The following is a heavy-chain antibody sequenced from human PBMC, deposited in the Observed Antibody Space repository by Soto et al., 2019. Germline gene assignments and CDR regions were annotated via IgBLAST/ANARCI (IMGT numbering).Heavy chain of an antibody. CDR3: ARDGDYGGNCLDY. D-gene: IGHD3-16*01. J-gene: IGHJ4*02. CDR1: GFAFRSYA. Sequence: QVQLVGSGGGVVQPGRSVRLSCAASGFAFRSYAMHWVRQAPGKGLEWLSVMSYDGKNAYHADSVRGRFTISRDNSKNTLYLQMDSLRPDDTAVYYCARDGDYGGNCLDYWGQGTPVTVSS. CDR2: MSYDGKNA. V-gene: IGHV3-30*04.